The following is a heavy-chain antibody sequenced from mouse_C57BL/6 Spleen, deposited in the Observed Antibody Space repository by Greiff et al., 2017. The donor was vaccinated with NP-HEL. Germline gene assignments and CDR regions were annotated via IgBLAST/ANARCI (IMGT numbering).Heavy chain of an antibody. J-gene: IGHJ4*01. CDR1: GYAFSSYW. CDR3: AAYYSNYDYAMDY. D-gene: IGHD2-5*01. V-gene: IGHV1-80*01. CDR2: IYPGDGDT. Sequence: VKVVESGAELVKPGASVKISCKASGYAFSSYWMNWVKQRPGKGLEWIGQIYPGDGDTNYNGKFKGKATLTADKSSSTAYMQLSSLTSEDSAVYFCAAYYSNYDYAMDYWGQGTSVTVSS.